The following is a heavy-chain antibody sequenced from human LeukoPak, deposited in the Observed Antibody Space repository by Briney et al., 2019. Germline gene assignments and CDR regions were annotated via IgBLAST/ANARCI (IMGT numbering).Heavy chain of an antibody. CDR3: ASFGYSYGHDAFDI. Sequence: SETLSLTCAVYGGSFSGYYWSWIRQPPGKGLEWIGEINHSGSTNYNPSLKSRVTISVDTSKNQFSLKLSSATAADTAVYYCASFGYSYGHDAFDIWGQGTMVTVSS. CDR1: GGSFSGYY. D-gene: IGHD5-18*01. V-gene: IGHV4-34*01. J-gene: IGHJ3*02. CDR2: INHSGST.